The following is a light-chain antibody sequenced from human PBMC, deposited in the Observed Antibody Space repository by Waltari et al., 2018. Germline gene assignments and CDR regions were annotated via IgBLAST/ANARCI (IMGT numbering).Light chain of an antibody. V-gene: IGLV4-69*01. J-gene: IGLJ3*02. Sequence: QLVLTQSPFASASLGASVKLTCTLSSGHSPYATAWYQQQPEKGPRFLLKLNDDGSHIRGDGIPDRFSGSSSGAERYLTISSLQSEDEADYYCQAWDTAFNWVFGGGTKLTVL. CDR3: QAWDTAFNWV. CDR1: SGHSPYA. CDR2: LNDDGSH.